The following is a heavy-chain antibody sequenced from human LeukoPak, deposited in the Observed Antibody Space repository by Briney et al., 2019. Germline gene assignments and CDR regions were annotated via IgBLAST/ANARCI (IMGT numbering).Heavy chain of an antibody. J-gene: IGHJ4*02. V-gene: IGHV3-30-3*01. Sequence: PGGSLRLSCAASGFTFSSYAMHWVRQAPGKGLEWVAVISYDGSNKYYADSVKGRFTISRDNSKNTLYLQMNSLKTEDTAVYYCTTQGGMAGPFDYWGQGTLVTVSS. D-gene: IGHD6-19*01. CDR3: TTQGGMAGPFDY. CDR2: ISYDGSNK. CDR1: GFTFSSYA.